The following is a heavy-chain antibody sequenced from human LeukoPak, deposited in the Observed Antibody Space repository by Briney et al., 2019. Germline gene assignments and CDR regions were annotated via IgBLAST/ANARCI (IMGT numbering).Heavy chain of an antibody. CDR1: GFTFSSYA. Sequence: PGGSLRLSCAASGFTFSSYAVSWVRQAPGKGLEWVSAISGSGGSTYYADSVKGRFTISRDNSKNTLYLQMNSLRAEDTAVYYCAKTGDDYVWGSYIDYWGQGTLVTVSS. CDR3: AKTGDDYVWGSYIDY. D-gene: IGHD3-16*01. CDR2: ISGSGGST. J-gene: IGHJ4*02. V-gene: IGHV3-23*01.